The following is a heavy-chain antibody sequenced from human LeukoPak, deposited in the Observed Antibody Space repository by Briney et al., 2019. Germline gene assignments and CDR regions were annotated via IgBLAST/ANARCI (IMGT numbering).Heavy chain of an antibody. CDR2: IYPGDSDT. D-gene: IGHD2-2*01. V-gene: IGHV5-51*01. CDR3: AIILGRGYCSSTSCPPFSP. CDR1: GYSFTSYW. Sequence: GESLKISCKGSGYSFTSYWIGWVRQVPGKGLEWMGIIYPGDSDTRYSPSFQGQVTISADKSISTAYLQWSSLKASDTAMYYCAIILGRGYCSSTSCPPFSPWGQGTLVTVSS. J-gene: IGHJ5*02.